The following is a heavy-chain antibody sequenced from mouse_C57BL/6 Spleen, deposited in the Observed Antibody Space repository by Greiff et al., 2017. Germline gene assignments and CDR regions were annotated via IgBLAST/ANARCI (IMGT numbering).Heavy chain of an antibody. CDR3: ARSTIYYYGSSYPPFDY. CDR1: GYTFTSYW. CDR2: IYPSDSET. V-gene: IGHV1-52*01. D-gene: IGHD1-1*01. Sequence: QVQLQQPGAELVRPGSSVKLSCKASGYTFTSYWMHWVKQRPIQGLEWIGNIYPSDSETHYNQKFKDKATLTVDKSSSTAYMQLSSLTSEDSAVYYCARSTIYYYGSSYPPFDYWGQGTTLTVSS. J-gene: IGHJ2*01.